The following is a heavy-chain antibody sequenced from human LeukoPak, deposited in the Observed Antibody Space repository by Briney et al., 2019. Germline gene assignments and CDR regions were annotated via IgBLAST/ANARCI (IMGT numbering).Heavy chain of an antibody. D-gene: IGHD6-13*01. Sequence: SETLSLTCTVSGGSISSYYWSWIRQPPGKGLEWIGEINHSGSTNYNPSLKSRVTISVDTSKNQFSLKLSSVTAADTAVYYCARGRRYSSSWYLDYWGQGTLVTVSS. V-gene: IGHV4-34*01. CDR1: GGSISSYY. CDR2: INHSGST. CDR3: ARGRRYSSSWYLDY. J-gene: IGHJ4*02.